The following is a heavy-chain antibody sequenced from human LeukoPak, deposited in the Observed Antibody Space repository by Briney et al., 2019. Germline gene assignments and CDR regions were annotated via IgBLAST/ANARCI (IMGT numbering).Heavy chain of an antibody. CDR3: ARRSAPGRDDWFDP. Sequence: GESLKISFKGFGYTFTTYRIAWVRPMPGRGREWMGIIYPGDSHTAYSPSFQGQVTISADKSIGAAYLQWSSLKASDTAIYYCARRSAPGRDDWFDPWGQGTLVTVSS. CDR2: IYPGDSHT. J-gene: IGHJ5*02. V-gene: IGHV5-51*01. CDR1: GYTFTTYR. D-gene: IGHD3-10*01.